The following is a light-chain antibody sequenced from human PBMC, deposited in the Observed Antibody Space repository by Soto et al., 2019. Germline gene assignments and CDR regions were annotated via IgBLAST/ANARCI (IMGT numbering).Light chain of an antibody. CDR2: GAS. CDR3: QQYNDWPPLT. CDR1: ESVRSN. J-gene: IGKJ4*01. V-gene: IGKV3D-15*01. Sequence: EIVMTQSPATLSVSPGESATLSCRASESVRSNLAWYQQKPGQAPRLLIYGASTRATGIPARFSGSGSGTDFTLNISSLQSEDFAVYYCQQYNDWPPLTFGGGTKVDI.